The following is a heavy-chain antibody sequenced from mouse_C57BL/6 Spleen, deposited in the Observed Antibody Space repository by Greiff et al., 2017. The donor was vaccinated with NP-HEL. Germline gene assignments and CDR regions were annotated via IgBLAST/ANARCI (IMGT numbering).Heavy chain of an antibody. CDR3: TRIQQLRLPWFAY. Sequence: VKLMESGAELVRPGASVTLSCKASGYTFTDYEMHWVKQTPVHGLEWIGAIDPETGGTAYNQKFKGKAILTADKSSSTAYMELRSLTSEDSAVYYCTRIQQLRLPWFAYWGQGTLVTVSA. D-gene: IGHD3-2*02. CDR2: IDPETGGT. J-gene: IGHJ3*01. V-gene: IGHV1-15*01. CDR1: GYTFTDYE.